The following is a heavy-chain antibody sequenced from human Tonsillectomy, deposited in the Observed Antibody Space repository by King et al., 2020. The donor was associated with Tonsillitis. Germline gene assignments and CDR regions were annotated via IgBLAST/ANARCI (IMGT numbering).Heavy chain of an antibody. J-gene: IGHJ5*02. V-gene: IGHV4-59*01. CDR1: GGSISSYY. CDR3: LRVKAAPSGDSSRWFDYNWFDP. Sequence: QLQESGPGLVKPSETLSLTCTVSGGSISSYYWSWIRQPPGKGLEWIGYIYYSGSTNYNPSLKSRVTISVDTSKNQFSLKLSSVTAADTAVYFCLRVKAAPSGDSSRWFDYNWFDPWGQGTLVTVSS. CDR2: IYYSGST. D-gene: IGHD6-13*01.